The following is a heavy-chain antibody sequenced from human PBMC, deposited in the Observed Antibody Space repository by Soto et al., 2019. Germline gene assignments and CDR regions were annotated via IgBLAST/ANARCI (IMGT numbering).Heavy chain of an antibody. Sequence: ASVKVSCKTSGYTFTSSGISWVRQAPGQGLEWMGWISTNSGNTNYAQKLQGRVTLTTDTSTSTVYLELRSLTSDDTAVYYCARGVAVAGTLWYYYYYMDVWGKGTTVTVSS. CDR2: ISTNSGNT. J-gene: IGHJ6*03. D-gene: IGHD6-19*01. CDR1: GYTFTSSG. V-gene: IGHV1-18*01. CDR3: ARGVAVAGTLWYYYYYMDV.